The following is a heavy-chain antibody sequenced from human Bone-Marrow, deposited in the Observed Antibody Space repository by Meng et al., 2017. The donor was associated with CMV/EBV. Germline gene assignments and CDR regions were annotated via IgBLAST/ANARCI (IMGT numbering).Heavy chain of an antibody. CDR2: IHHDATYI. CDR1: GVDFSAHG. V-gene: IGHV3-30*02. J-gene: IGHJ3*02. Sequence: GESLKISCAASGVDFSAHGMHWVRQAPGKGLEWVSYIHHDATYIDYEDSVKGLLTISRDNSKNTLFLQMNSLRAEDTAVYYCAAGRYYYDSSGPDAFDIWGQGTMVTVSS. D-gene: IGHD3-22*01. CDR3: AAGRYYYDSSGPDAFDI.